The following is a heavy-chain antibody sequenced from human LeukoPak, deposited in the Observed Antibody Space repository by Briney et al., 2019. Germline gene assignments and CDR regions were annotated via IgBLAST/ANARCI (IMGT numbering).Heavy chain of an antibody. Sequence: SETLSLTCTVSGASINTHSYYWGWIRRAPGKGLEWIGGVYYDGTSYSNPSLTSRAAVFVDTSRDQFSLDLSFVTAADTALYYCVRHISTNTGYFDSCGQGILVSVSS. CDR1: GASINTHSYY. J-gene: IGHJ4*02. D-gene: IGHD2/OR15-2a*01. CDR3: VRHISTNTGYFDS. CDR2: VYYDGTS. V-gene: IGHV4-39*01.